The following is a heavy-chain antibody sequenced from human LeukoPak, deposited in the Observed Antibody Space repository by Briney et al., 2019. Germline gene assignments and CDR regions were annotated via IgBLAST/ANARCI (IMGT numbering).Heavy chain of an antibody. Sequence: SPSETLSLTCAVSGGSISSNNWWSWVRQPPGKGLEWLGEIYHSGSANYNPSLRSRVTISLDKSKNQVSQKLSSVTAADTAVYYCARETEGAYDFYYWGPGTLVTVSS. V-gene: IGHV4-4*02. CDR1: GGSISSNNW. J-gene: IGHJ4*02. D-gene: IGHD3/OR15-3a*01. CDR3: ARETEGAYDFYY. CDR2: IYHSGSA.